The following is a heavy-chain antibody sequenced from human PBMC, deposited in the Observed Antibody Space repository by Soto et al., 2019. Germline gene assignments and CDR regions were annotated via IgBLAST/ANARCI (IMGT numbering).Heavy chain of an antibody. J-gene: IGHJ6*02. V-gene: IGHV1-46*01. CDR1: GYTFTSYY. CDR2: INPSGGST. Sequence: ASVKVSCKASGYTFTSYYMHWVRQAPGQGLEWMGIINPSGGSTSYAQKFQGRVTMTRDTSTSTVYMELSSLRSEDTAVYYCARTSLTIFGPSNDYYGMGVWGLGTTVTVSS. CDR3: ARTSLTIFGPSNDYYGMGV. D-gene: IGHD3-3*01.